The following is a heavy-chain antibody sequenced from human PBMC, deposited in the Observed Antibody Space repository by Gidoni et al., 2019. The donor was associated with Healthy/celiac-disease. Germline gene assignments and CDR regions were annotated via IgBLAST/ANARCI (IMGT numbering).Heavy chain of an antibody. V-gene: IGHV3-23*01. CDR2: ISGSVGST. CDR3: AKVAVRGYYFDY. J-gene: IGHJ4*02. Sequence: EVQLLESGGGLVQPGGSLRLSCADSGFTFSSYAMSWVRQAPGKGLGWVSAISGSVGSTYYAASVKGRFTISRANSKNTLYLQMNSLRAEDTAVYYCAKVAVRGYYFDYWGQGTLVTVSS. D-gene: IGHD3-10*01. CDR1: GFTFSSYA.